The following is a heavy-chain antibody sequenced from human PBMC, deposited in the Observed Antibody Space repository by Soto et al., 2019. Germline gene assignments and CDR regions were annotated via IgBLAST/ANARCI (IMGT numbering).Heavy chain of an antibody. CDR2: ISYDGSNK. Sequence: QVQLVESGGAVVQPGKSLRLSCAASGFTFSSYGMYWIRQAPGKGLEWVAAISYDGSNKFHADSVKGRFTISRDNSQNTLYLQMNSLSTEDTAVYYCAKDIVRYTYGACDNWGPGALVTVSS. CDR1: GFTFSSYG. J-gene: IGHJ4*02. D-gene: IGHD5-18*01. V-gene: IGHV3-30*18. CDR3: AKDIVRYTYGACDN.